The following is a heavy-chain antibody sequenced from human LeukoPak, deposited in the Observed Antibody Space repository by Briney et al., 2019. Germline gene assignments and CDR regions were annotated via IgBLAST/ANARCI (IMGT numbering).Heavy chain of an antibody. V-gene: IGHV4-59*12. D-gene: IGHD2/OR15-2a*01. CDR1: GDSISSYY. CDR3: AREGIVRTYDQ. CDR2: IYYSGIT. J-gene: IGHJ4*02. Sequence: SETLSLTCAVPGDSISSYYWHWFRQPPGKELEWIACIYYSGITHYNPSLKSRVTISLDTSKNQFSLRLSSVTATDTAVYYCAREGIVRTYDQWGQGTMVTVSS.